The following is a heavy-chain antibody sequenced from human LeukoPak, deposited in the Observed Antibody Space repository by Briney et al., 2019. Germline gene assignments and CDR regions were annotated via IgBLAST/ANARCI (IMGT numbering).Heavy chain of an antibody. J-gene: IGHJ6*03. V-gene: IGHV4-59*01. CDR2: IYYSGST. CDR3: ARDKEYCMDV. Sequence: SETLSLTCTVSGGSISSYYWSWIRQPPGKGLEWIGYIYYSGSTNYNPSLKSRVTISVDTSKNQFSLKLSSVTAADTAVYYCARDKEYCMDVWGKGTTVTVSS. CDR1: GGSISSYY.